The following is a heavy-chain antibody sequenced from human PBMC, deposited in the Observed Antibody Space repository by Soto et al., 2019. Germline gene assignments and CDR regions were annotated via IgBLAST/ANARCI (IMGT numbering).Heavy chain of an antibody. D-gene: IGHD1-20*01. CDR2: ISYDGSNK. Sequence: PGGSLKLSCAALGFTFRGYGIHWVRPAPGRGLEWVAVISYDGSNKYYADSVKGRFTISRDNSKNTLYLQMNSLRAEDTAVYYCAKGGRPGGIRNNWFDPWGQGTLVTVSS. CDR1: GFTFRGYG. V-gene: IGHV3-30*18. J-gene: IGHJ5*02. CDR3: AKGGRPGGIRNNWFDP.